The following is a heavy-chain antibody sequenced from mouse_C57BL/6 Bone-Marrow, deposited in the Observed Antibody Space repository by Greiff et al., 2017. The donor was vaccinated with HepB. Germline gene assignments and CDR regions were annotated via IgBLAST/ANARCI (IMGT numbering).Heavy chain of an antibody. V-gene: IGHV8-8*01. CDR3: ARIEGYDYDEGYAMDY. CDR2: IWWDDDK. Sequence: QVTLKESGPGILQPSQTLSLTCSFSGFSLSTFGMGVGWIRQPSGKGLEWLAHIWWDDDKYYNPALKSRLTISKDTSKNQVFLKIANVDTADTATYYCARIEGYDYDEGYAMDYWGQGTSVTVSS. D-gene: IGHD2-4*01. J-gene: IGHJ4*01. CDR1: GFSLSTFGMG.